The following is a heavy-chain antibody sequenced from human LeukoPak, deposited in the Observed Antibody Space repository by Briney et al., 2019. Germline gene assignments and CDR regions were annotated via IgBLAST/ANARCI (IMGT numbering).Heavy chain of an antibody. J-gene: IGHJ6*02. Sequence: GGSLRLSCAASGFTFSSYAMHWVRQAPGKGLECVAVISYDGSNKYYADSVKGRFTISRDKPNNTLDLQMNSLRAEDTAVYYCARVYRSGSYYGYYYYYGMDGWGQGTTVTVSS. D-gene: IGHD1-26*01. CDR1: GFTFSSYA. V-gene: IGHV3-30*04. CDR2: ISYDGSNK. CDR3: ARVYRSGSYYGYYYYYGMDG.